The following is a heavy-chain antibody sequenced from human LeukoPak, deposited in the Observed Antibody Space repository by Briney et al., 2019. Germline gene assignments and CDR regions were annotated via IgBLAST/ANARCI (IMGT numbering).Heavy chain of an antibody. J-gene: IGHJ6*03. Sequence: ASVKVSCKASGYTFTGYYMHWVRRAPGQGLEWMGWINPNSGGTNYAQKFQGRVTMTRDTSISTAYMELSRLRSDDTAVYYCARYHGDYYYYYYMDVWGKGTTVTVSS. V-gene: IGHV1-2*02. CDR3: ARYHGDYYYYYYMDV. CDR2: INPNSGGT. CDR1: GYTFTGYY. D-gene: IGHD2-8*01.